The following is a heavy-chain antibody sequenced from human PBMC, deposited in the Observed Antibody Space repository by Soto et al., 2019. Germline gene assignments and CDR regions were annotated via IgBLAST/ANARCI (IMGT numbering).Heavy chain of an antibody. CDR3: ARDGSGSYYLDY. V-gene: IGHV1-69*13. D-gene: IGHD3-10*01. J-gene: IGHJ4*02. CDR2: IIPIFGTA. CDR1: GGTFSSYA. Sequence: AASVKVSCKASGGTFSSYAISWVRQAPGQGLEWMGGIIPIFGTANYAQKFQGRVTITADESTSTAYMELSSLRSEDTAVYYCARDGSGSYYLDYWGQGTLVTVSS.